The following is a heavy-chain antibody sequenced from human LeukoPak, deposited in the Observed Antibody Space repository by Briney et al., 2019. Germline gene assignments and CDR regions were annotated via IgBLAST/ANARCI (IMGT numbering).Heavy chain of an antibody. CDR3: ARAGEYYDSSGYYSGWFDP. CDR2: VDPEDGET. V-gene: IGHV1-69-2*01. J-gene: IGHJ5*02. CDR1: GYTFTDYY. D-gene: IGHD3-22*01. Sequence: GATVKISCKVSGYTFTDYYMHWVQQAPGKGLEWMGLVDPEDGETTYAEKFQGRVTITADTSTDTAYMELSSLRSEDTAVYYCARAGEYYDSSGYYSGWFDPWGQGTLVTVSS.